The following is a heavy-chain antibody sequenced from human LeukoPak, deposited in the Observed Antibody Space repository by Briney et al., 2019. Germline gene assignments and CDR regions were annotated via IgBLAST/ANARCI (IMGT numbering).Heavy chain of an antibody. J-gene: IGHJ4*02. Sequence: ASVKVSCKASGYTFTSYGISWVRQAPGQGLEWMGWISAYNGNTNYAQKLQGRVTMTTDTSTSTAYMELRSLRSDDTAVYYCARDANYDSSGYTPFDYWGQGTLVTVPS. CDR2: ISAYNGNT. CDR3: ARDANYDSSGYTPFDY. CDR1: GYTFTSYG. D-gene: IGHD3-22*01. V-gene: IGHV1-18*01.